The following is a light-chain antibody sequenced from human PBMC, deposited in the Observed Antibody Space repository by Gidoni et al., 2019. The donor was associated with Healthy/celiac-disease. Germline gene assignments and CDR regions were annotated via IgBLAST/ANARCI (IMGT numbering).Light chain of an antibody. Sequence: QSVLTQPLSVSGAPGQRVTISCTGSSSNIGAVYDVHWYQQLPGQSPKRLIYGNSNRPSGFPDRFSGSKSGTSASLAITGLQAEDEADYYCQSYDSSLSGVVFGGGTKLTVL. CDR3: QSYDSSLSGVV. CDR2: GNS. J-gene: IGLJ2*01. V-gene: IGLV1-40*01. CDR1: SSNIGAVYD.